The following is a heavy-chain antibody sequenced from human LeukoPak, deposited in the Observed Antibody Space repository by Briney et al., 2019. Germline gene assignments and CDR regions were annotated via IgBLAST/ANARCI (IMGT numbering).Heavy chain of an antibody. V-gene: IGHV3-23*01. D-gene: IGHD1-1*01. CDR1: RFSFCSYA. J-gene: IGHJ6*03. CDR3: AEGVLGSWDDGYYMDV. Sequence: GGSLRLFCAACRFSFCSYAMSRVRQAPWKGLEWVSAISDSGASTSYADSVKGHFIICRDSAKKTLSLQMNKLRAADTVLYYCAEGVLGSWDDGYYMDVWGKGTTVTVSS. CDR2: ISDSGAST.